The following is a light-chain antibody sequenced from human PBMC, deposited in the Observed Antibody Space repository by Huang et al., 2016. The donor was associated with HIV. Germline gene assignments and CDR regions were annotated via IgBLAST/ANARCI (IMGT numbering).Light chain of an antibody. CDR3: QQYDSWPPYI. J-gene: IGKJ2*01. Sequence: EIVMTQSTATLSVSPGESATLSCRASQNVDRKLAWYQHKPGQAPRLLISGASSRATDGPARFSGSGSGTEFTLTISNLQSEDFAVYYCQQYDSWPPYIFGQGTKVEIK. CDR2: GAS. V-gene: IGKV3-15*01. CDR1: QNVDRK.